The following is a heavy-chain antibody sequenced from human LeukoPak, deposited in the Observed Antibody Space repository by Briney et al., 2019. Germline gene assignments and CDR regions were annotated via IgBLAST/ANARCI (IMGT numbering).Heavy chain of an antibody. V-gene: IGHV3-21*01. D-gene: IGHD3-16*01. CDR2: ISRTSEYI. CDR1: GFSFSIYF. CDR3: AGGGDFDY. Sequence: GGSLRLSCAASGFSFSIYFMNWVRQAPGKGLEWVSSISRTSEYIHYADSVRGRFAISRYNAKNSVYLQMNSLRAEDTAVYFCAGGGDFDYWGQGILVTVSA. J-gene: IGHJ4*02.